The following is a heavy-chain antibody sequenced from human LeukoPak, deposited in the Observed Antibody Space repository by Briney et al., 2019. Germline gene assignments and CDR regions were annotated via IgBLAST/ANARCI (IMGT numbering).Heavy chain of an antibody. D-gene: IGHD2-15*01. Sequence: SETLSLTCIVSGGSIGSYYWSWVRQTPGKGLEWIGYVYYTGRTNYNPPLKGRVTIFVDTSKNQFSLKLSSVTAADTAVYYCARLTEGWWGQGALATVSS. V-gene: IGHV4-59*08. J-gene: IGHJ4*02. CDR3: ARLTEGW. CDR2: VYYTGRT. CDR1: GGSIGSYY.